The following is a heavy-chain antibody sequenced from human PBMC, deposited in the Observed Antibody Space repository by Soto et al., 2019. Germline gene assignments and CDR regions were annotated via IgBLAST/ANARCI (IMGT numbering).Heavy chain of an antibody. Sequence: PSETLSLTCTVSGGSISSSSYYWGWIRQPPGKGLEWIGSIYYSGSTYYNPSLKSRVTISVDTSKNQFSLKLSSVTAADTAVYYCARQEADYDILTGYYRTYGMDVWGHGTTVTVSS. CDR2: IYYSGST. D-gene: IGHD3-9*01. CDR3: ARQEADYDILTGYYRTYGMDV. V-gene: IGHV4-39*01. J-gene: IGHJ6*02. CDR1: GGSISSSSYY.